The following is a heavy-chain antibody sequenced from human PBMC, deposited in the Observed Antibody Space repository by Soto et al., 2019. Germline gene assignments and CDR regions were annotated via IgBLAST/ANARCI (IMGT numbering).Heavy chain of an antibody. D-gene: IGHD2-2*01. CDR2: IYPGDSDT. V-gene: IGHV5-51*01. CDR1: GYSFTSYW. CDR3: ARGYCTTTICDPWFDP. Sequence: GESLKISCTGVGYSFTSYWIGWVRQMPGKGLEWMGIIYPGDSDTRYSPSSQGQVTISADKSITTAYLQWSSLKASDTAMYYCARGYCTTTICDPWFDPWGQGTLVTVSS. J-gene: IGHJ5*02.